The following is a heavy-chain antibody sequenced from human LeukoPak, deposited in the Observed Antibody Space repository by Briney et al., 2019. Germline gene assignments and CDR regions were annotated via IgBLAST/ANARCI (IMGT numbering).Heavy chain of an antibody. CDR2: ISGSGGST. CDR3: AKAGLWFGEFRRFDY. J-gene: IGHJ4*02. Sequence: GGSLRLSCAASGFTFSSYAMSWVRQAPGKGLEWVSAISGSGGSTYYADSVKGRFTISRDNSNSTLYLQMNSLRAEDTAVYYCAKAGLWFGEFRRFDYWGQGTLVTVSS. V-gene: IGHV3-23*01. CDR1: GFTFSSYA. D-gene: IGHD3-10*01.